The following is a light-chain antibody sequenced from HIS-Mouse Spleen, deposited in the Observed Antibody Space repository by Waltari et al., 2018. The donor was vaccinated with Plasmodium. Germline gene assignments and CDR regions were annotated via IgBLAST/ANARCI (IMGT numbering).Light chain of an antibody. Sequence: EIVMTQSPATLSVSPGERATLSCRASPSVSSNLAWYQQKPGQVPRLLLYGASTRATGIPARFSGSGSGTEFTLTISSLQSEDFAVYYCQQYNNWSFTFGPGTKVDIK. CDR1: PSVSSN. V-gene: IGKV3-15*01. J-gene: IGKJ3*01. CDR2: GAS. CDR3: QQYNNWSFT.